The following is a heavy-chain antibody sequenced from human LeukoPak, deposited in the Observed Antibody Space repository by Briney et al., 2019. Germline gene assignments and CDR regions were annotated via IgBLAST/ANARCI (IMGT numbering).Heavy chain of an antibody. V-gene: IGHV4-59*11. CDR3: ARGGGWQLEWCDP. CDR1: RGSISGHY. J-gene: IGHJ5*02. D-gene: IGHD6-6*01. Sequence: PSETLSLTCTVSRGSISGHYWSWIRQSPGKGLQWIGYIHFSGNTKYNPSLKSRVTISVDTSKNQFSLKLNSVTAADTAVYYCARGGGWQLEWCDPWAREPWSPSPQ. CDR2: IHFSGNT.